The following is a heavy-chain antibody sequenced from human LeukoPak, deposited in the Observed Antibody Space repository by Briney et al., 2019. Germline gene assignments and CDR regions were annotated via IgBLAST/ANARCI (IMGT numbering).Heavy chain of an antibody. Sequence: SETLSLTCSVSGGSISSYYWSWIRQPPGKGLEWIGYIYYSGSTDYNPSLKSRVTISVDTSKNQFPLKLSSVTAADTAVYYCARDNWNYGSSMDVWGQGTTVTVSS. CDR3: ARDNWNYGSSMDV. D-gene: IGHD1-7*01. J-gene: IGHJ6*02. V-gene: IGHV4-59*01. CDR1: GGSISSYY. CDR2: IYYSGST.